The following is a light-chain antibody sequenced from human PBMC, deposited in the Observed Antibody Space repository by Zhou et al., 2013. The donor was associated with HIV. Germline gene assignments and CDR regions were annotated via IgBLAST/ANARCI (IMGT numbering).Light chain of an antibody. J-gene: IGKJ1*01. Sequence: DIVMTQSPLSLPVTPGEPASISCRSSQSLLHSNGYNYLDWYLQKPGQSPQLLIYLGSNRASGVPDRFSGSGSGTDFTLKISRVEAEDVGVYYCMQALQTPATFGQGTERGN. CDR3: MQALQTPAT. CDR1: QSLLHSNGYNY. V-gene: IGKV2-28*01. CDR2: LGS.